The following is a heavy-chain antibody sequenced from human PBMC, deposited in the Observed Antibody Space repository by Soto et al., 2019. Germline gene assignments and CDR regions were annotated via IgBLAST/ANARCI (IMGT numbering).Heavy chain of an antibody. Sequence: PSETLSLTCTVYGGSFSGYYWSWIRQPPGKGQEWIGEINHSASTNYNPSLNSRVTISVDTSKNQCSLELSAVTAADTAVYYCSRRPRVYAMSKWFDPWGQGPLVTVS. CDR1: GGSFSGYY. V-gene: IGHV4-34*01. J-gene: IGHJ5*02. CDR2: INHSAST. D-gene: IGHD2-8*01. CDR3: SRRPRVYAMSKWFDP.